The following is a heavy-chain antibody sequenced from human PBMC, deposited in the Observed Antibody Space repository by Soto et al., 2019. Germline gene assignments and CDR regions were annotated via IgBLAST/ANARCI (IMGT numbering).Heavy chain of an antibody. CDR2: IYYSGST. J-gene: IGHJ4*02. D-gene: IGHD3-10*01. Sequence: SETLSLTCTVSGGAISSSSYYWGWIRQPPGKGLEWIGSIYYSGSTYYNPSLKSRVTISVDTSKNQFSLKLSSVTAADTAVYYCARNGWFGETPFDYWGQGTLVTVSS. CDR1: GGAISSSSYY. V-gene: IGHV4-39*01. CDR3: ARNGWFGETPFDY.